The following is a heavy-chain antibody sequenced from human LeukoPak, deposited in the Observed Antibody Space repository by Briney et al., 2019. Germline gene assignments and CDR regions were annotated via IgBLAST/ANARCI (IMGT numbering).Heavy chain of an antibody. CDR1: GFTVSTNY. CDR2: ISGSGGST. CDR3: AKRVVYYFDY. D-gene: IGHD2-8*02. J-gene: IGHJ4*02. V-gene: IGHV3-23*01. Sequence: GGSLRLSCAASGFTVSTNYMSWVRQAPGKGLEWVSGISGSGGSTYYADSVKGRFTISRDNSKNTLYLQMNSLRAEDTAVYYCAKRVVYYFDYWGQGTLVTVSS.